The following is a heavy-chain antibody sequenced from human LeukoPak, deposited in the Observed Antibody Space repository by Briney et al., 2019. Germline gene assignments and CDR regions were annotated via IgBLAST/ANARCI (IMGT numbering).Heavy chain of an antibody. CDR2: ISGSGGST. D-gene: IGHD6-13*01. J-gene: IGHJ6*02. V-gene: IGHV3-23*01. CDR3: AKVDGAAGPYYYYGMDV. CDR1: GFTFNSYA. Sequence: GGSLRLSCAASGFTFNSYAMSWVRQAPGKGLEWVSAISGSGGSTYYADSVKGRFTISRDNSKNTLYLQMNSLRAEDTTVYYCAKVDGAAGPYYYYGMDVWGQGTTVTVSS.